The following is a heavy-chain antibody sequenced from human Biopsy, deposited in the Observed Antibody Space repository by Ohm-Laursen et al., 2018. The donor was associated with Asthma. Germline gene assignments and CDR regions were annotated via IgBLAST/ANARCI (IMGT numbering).Heavy chain of an antibody. V-gene: IGHV4-61*08. D-gene: IGHD2-21*02. J-gene: IGHJ4*02. CDR1: GASITSSAYY. CDR2: IYYSGST. CDR3: ARGISRVTGPFDHFDS. Sequence: GTLSLTCTVSGASITSSAYYWGWIRQPPGKGLEWIGHIYYSGSTNYQPSLKSRVTISVDTSKNQFSLKLRSVTAADAAVYYCARGISRVTGPFDHFDSWGQGTLVTVSS.